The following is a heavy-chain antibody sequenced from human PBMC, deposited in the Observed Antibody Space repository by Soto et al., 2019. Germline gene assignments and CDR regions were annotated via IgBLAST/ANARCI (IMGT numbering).Heavy chain of an antibody. Sequence: DVQLVETGGELIQPGESLRLSCAASGFTVSSKYMSWVRQAPGKGLEWVSVIWSAGLIYYADSVRGRFTISRDISKNILYLEMTSLRADDTAVYYCAREAPMDVWGQGTTVTVSS. J-gene: IGHJ6*02. CDR1: GFTVSSKY. V-gene: IGHV3-53*02. CDR2: IWSAGLI. CDR3: AREAPMDV.